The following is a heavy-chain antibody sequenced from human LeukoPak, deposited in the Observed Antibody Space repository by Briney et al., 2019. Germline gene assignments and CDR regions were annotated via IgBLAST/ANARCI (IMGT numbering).Heavy chain of an antibody. CDR3: ARILRNDAFDI. CDR1: RFTLSNYW. CDR2: IKQDGSEK. D-gene: IGHD4-17*01. V-gene: IGHV3-7*01. Sequence: GGSLRLSCAVSRFTLSNYWMSWVRQAPGKGLEWVANIKQDGSEKYYVDSVKGRFTISRDNAKNSLYLQMNSLRAEDTAVYYCARILRNDAFDIWGQGTMVTVSS. J-gene: IGHJ3*02.